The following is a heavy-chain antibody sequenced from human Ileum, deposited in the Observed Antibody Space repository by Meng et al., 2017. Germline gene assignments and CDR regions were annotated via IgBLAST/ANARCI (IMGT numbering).Heavy chain of an antibody. Sequence: VELVEAGGGLIHPGGALRLSCAASGFTVSSNYMIWVRQAKGKGLDWVSVIYSGGSTYYADSVKGRFTISRDNSRNTLYLNMNSLRADDTAVYSCVREQYESLGHWGQGTLVTVSS. D-gene: IGHD3-22*01. J-gene: IGHJ4*02. CDR3: VREQYESLGH. V-gene: IGHV3-53*01. CDR2: IYSGGST. CDR1: GFTVSSNY.